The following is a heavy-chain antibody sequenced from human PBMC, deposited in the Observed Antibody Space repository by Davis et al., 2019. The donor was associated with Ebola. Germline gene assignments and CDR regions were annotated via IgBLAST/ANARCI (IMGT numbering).Heavy chain of an antibody. Sequence: ASVKVSCKASGYTFTSYYMHWVRQAPGQGLEWMGIINPSGGSTSYAQKFQGRVTMTRDTSTSTVYMELSSLRSEDTAVYYCARDPSPSGWASHGYYGMDVWGQGTTVTVSS. CDR1: GYTFTSYY. CDR2: INPSGGST. J-gene: IGHJ6*02. CDR3: ARDPSPSGWASHGYYGMDV. D-gene: IGHD6-19*01. V-gene: IGHV1-46*01.